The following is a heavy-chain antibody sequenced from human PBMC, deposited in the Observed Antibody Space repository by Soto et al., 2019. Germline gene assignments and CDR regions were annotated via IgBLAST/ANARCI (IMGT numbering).Heavy chain of an antibody. V-gene: IGHV3-7*03. CDR2: IKEDGSSK. CDR1: GINFNDYW. Sequence: GGSLRLSCAASGINFNDYWMRWVRQAPGKGLEWVANIKEDGSSKYYVDSVKGRFTVSRDNAENSLYLQMNSLRAEDTALDYCATKNWYHFDHWGQGTPVTVSS. J-gene: IGHJ4*02. D-gene: IGHD6-13*01. CDR3: ATKNWYHFDH.